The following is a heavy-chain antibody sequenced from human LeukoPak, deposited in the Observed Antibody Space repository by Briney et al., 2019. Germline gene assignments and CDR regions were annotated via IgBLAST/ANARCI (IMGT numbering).Heavy chain of an antibody. D-gene: IGHD3-22*01. V-gene: IGHV3-48*01. CDR2: ISSSSSTI. CDR3: ARVLHKRNYDSSVYYGY. CDR1: GFIFSSYS. J-gene: IGHJ4*02. Sequence: GGSLRLSCAASGFIFSSYSMNWVRQAPGKGLEWVSYISSSSSTIYYADSVKGRFTISRDNAKDSLYLQMNSLRAEDTAVYYCARVLHKRNYDSSVYYGYWGQGTLVTVSS.